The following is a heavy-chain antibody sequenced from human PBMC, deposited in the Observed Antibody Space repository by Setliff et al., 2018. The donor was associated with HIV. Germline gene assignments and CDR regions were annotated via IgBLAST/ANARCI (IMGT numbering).Heavy chain of an antibody. CDR1: GYIFIRYY. Sequence: ASVKVSCKTSGYIFIRYYIFWVRQAPGQGLEWMGNINPHTGVTKYAEKFQGRVTMTRDTSINTIYMELSRLRSDDTAVYYCARDLRDVFEEWFSTLDDGMDVWSQGTTVTVTS. D-gene: IGHD3-3*01. CDR2: INPHTGVT. J-gene: IGHJ6*02. CDR3: ARDLRDVFEEWFSTLDDGMDV. V-gene: IGHV1-2*02.